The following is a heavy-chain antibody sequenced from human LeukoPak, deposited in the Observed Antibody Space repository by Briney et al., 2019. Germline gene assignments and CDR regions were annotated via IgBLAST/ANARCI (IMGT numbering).Heavy chain of an antibody. Sequence: GESLKISCKGSGYSFSSYWIGWVRQMPGKGLEWMGIIDPSDSDTRYSPSFQGQVTISADKSINTAYLQWTSLKASDTAIYFCARVRSSSWFDFDLWGQGTLVTVSS. V-gene: IGHV5-51*01. J-gene: IGHJ4*02. D-gene: IGHD6-13*01. CDR2: IDPSDSDT. CDR1: GYSFSSYW. CDR3: ARVRSSSWFDFDL.